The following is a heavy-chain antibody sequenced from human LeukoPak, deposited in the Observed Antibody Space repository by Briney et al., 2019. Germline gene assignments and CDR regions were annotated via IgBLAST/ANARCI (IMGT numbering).Heavy chain of an antibody. CDR3: ARDRNDILTGYYFPPGDFDY. D-gene: IGHD3-9*01. Sequence: ASVKVSCKASGYTFTSYGISWVRQAPGQGLEWMGWISAYNGNTNYAQKPQGRVTMTTDTSTSTAYMELRSLRSDDTAVYYCARDRNDILTGYYFPPGDFDYWGQGTLVTVSS. J-gene: IGHJ4*02. V-gene: IGHV1-18*01. CDR1: GYTFTSYG. CDR2: ISAYNGNT.